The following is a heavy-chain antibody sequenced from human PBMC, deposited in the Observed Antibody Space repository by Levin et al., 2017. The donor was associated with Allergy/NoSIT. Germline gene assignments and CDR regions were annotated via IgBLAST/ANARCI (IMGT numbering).Heavy chain of an antibody. V-gene: IGHV1-46*01. J-gene: IGHJ4*02. CDR2: INPSAGST. D-gene: IGHD4-17*01. Sequence: GESLKISCKASGYTFTSYHMHWVRQAPGQGLEWMGIINPSAGSTIYAHKFQGRVTMTRDTSTSTVYMELSSLRSEDTAVYYCARAGDYPHWGQGTLVTVSS. CDR3: ARAGDYPH. CDR1: GYTFTSYH.